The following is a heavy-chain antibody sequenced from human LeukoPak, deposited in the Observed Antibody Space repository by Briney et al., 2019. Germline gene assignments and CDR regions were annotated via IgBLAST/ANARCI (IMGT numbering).Heavy chain of an antibody. Sequence: GGSLRLSCAASGFTFSSYSMNWVRQAPGKGLEWVSSISSSSSYIYYADSVKGRFTISRDNAKNSLYLQMNSLRAEDTAVYYCARDYSKPMFTFDYWGQGTLVTVSS. CDR3: ARDYSKPMFTFDY. J-gene: IGHJ4*02. CDR1: GFTFSSYS. CDR2: ISSSSSYI. V-gene: IGHV3-21*01. D-gene: IGHD4-11*01.